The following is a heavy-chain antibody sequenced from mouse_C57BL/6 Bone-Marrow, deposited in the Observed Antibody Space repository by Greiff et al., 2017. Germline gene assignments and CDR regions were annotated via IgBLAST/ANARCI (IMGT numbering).Heavy chain of an antibody. V-gene: IGHV1-59*01. J-gene: IGHJ2*01. D-gene: IGHD4-1*01. Sequence: VQLQQSGAELVRPGTSVKLSCKASGYTFTSYWMHWVKQRPGQGLEWIGVIDPSDSYTNYNQKFKGKATLTVDTSSSTAYMQLSSLTSEDSAVYYCAREGTGFDYWGQGTTLTVSS. CDR1: GYTFTSYW. CDR3: AREGTGFDY. CDR2: IDPSDSYT.